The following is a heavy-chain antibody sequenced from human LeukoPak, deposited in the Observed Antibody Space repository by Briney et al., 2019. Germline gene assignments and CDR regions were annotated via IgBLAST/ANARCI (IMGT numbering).Heavy chain of an antibody. Sequence: PGGSLRLSCAASGFTFSTFAMAWVRQVPGKGLEWVSGVLGVGITYYADSVKGRFTLSKDNSKKTVYLQMISLRVEDTAIYYCAKDLHYNDGRWEFDPWGQGTLVTVSS. J-gene: IGHJ5*02. D-gene: IGHD5-24*01. CDR3: AKDLHYNDGRWEFDP. CDR1: GFTFSTFA. CDR2: VLGVGIT. V-gene: IGHV3-23*01.